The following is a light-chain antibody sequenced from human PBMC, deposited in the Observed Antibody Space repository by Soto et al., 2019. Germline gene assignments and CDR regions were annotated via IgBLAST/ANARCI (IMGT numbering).Light chain of an antibody. CDR1: QNVNNN. CDR2: GVS. J-gene: IGKJ5*01. CDR3: QQYRKWPPT. Sequence: EIVMTQSPVTLSMSPGERAALSCRASQNVNNNLAWYQQKPGQAPRLLIYGVSARVTGVPARFSGSGSGTEFTFTISSLQSEDFAVYYCQQYRKWPPTFGRGTRLEIK. V-gene: IGKV3-15*01.